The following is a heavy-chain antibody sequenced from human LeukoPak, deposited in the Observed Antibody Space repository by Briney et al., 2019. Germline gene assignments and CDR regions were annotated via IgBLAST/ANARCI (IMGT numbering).Heavy chain of an antibody. CDR2: ISHDGREI. CDR3: ARGRSDSGAYCYFGS. Sequence: GGSLRLSCAASGFTFSEYTMHWVRQAPSKGLEWVAVISHDGREIYYADSVKGRSTISRDDSMSTMYLQMNSLRAEDTALYYCARGRSDSGAYCYFGSWGQGTPVTVSS. J-gene: IGHJ4*02. D-gene: IGHD3-22*01. CDR1: GFTFSEYT. V-gene: IGHV3-30*03.